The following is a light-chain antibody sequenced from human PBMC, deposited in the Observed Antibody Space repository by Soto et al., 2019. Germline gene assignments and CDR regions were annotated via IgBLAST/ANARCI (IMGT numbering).Light chain of an antibody. CDR2: DAS. CDR3: QQRSNWPT. CDR1: QSVSSY. V-gene: IGKV3-11*01. Sequence: EIVLTQSPATLSLSPGERATLSCRASQSVSSYLAWYQQNPGQAPRLLIYDASNRATGIPARFSGSGSGTDXXXXISSLXXXDFAVYYCQQRSNWPTFGGGTKVEIK. J-gene: IGKJ4*01.